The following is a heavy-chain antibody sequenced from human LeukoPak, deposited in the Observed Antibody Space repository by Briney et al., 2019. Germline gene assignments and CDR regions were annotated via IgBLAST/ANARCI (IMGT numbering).Heavy chain of an antibody. D-gene: IGHD3-16*02. J-gene: IGHJ3*02. CDR1: GFTFSSYG. CDR2: IRFDGSNK. CDR3: AKGRAGVIPDYDAFDI. V-gene: IGHV3-30*02. Sequence: GGSLRLSCAASGFTFSSYGMHWVRQAPGKGLEWVAFIRFDGSNKYYADSVKGRFTISRDNSKNTLYLQMNSLRAEDTAVYYCAKGRAGVIPDYDAFDIWGQGTMVTVSS.